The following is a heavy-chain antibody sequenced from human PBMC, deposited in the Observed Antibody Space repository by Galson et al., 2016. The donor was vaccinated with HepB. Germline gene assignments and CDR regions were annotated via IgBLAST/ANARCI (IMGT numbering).Heavy chain of an antibody. V-gene: IGHV3-74*01. CDR1: GFTFSRYW. CDR3: AVSMGVAFDWYDYLDD. J-gene: IGHJ4*02. D-gene: IGHD3-9*01. Sequence: SLRLSCAASGFTFSRYWMHWVRQVPGKGLVWVSRINSDGSSRNYADSVKGRFTISRDNAESTLYLQMNSLRVEDTALYYCAVSMGVAFDWYDYLDDWGQETLVAVTS. CDR2: INSDGSSR.